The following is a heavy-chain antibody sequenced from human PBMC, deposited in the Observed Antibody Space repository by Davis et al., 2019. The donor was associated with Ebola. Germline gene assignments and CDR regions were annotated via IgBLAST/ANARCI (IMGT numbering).Heavy chain of an antibody. V-gene: IGHV3-48*03. CDR1: GFTFYRYE. D-gene: IGHD3-9*01. CDR2: ISGSATST. CDR3: ARDAFSLSRYDTEDH. J-gene: IGHJ4*02. Sequence: GGSLRLSCAASGFTFYRYEMNWVCQAPGKGLEWVSYISGSATSTFYADSVKGRFTISRDNARDSLYLQMDSLRVEDTAIYYCARDAFSLSRYDTEDHWGQGTLVTVSS.